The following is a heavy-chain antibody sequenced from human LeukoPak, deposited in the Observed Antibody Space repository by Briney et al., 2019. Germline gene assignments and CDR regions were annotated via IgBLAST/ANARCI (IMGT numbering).Heavy chain of an antibody. CDR1: GLTLSKYW. CDR3: ASTGDRGGYYFDY. D-gene: IGHD3-22*01. CDR2: IKEDGSEK. J-gene: IGHJ4*02. V-gene: IGHV3-7*02. Sequence: PGGSLRLSCVASGLTLSKYWMSWVRQAPGKGLEWVASIKEDGSEKYYVDSVKGRFTISRDNAKNSLYLQMNSLRAEDTAVYYCASTGDRGGYYFDYWGQGTLVTVSS.